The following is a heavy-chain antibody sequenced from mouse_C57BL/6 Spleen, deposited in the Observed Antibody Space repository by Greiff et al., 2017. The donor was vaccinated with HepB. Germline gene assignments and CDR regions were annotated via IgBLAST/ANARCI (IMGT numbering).Heavy chain of an antibody. D-gene: IGHD1-1*01. Sequence: VQLQQPGTELVKPGASVKLSCKASGYTFTSYWMHWVKQRPGQGLEWIGNINPSNGGTKYNEKFKSKATLTVDKSSSTAYMKLSSLTSDDSAVDYCARGTTVVATRAWFAYWGQGTLVTVSA. CDR1: GYTFTSYW. CDR2: INPSNGGT. V-gene: IGHV1-53*01. J-gene: IGHJ3*01. CDR3: ARGTTVVATRAWFAY.